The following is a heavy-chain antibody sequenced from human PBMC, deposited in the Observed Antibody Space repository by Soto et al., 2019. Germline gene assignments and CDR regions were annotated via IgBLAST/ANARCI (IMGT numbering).Heavy chain of an antibody. V-gene: IGHV1-69*13. Sequence: SVKVSCKASGGTFSSYAISWVRQAPGQGLEWMGGIIPIFGTANYAQKFQGRVTITADESTSTAYMELSSLRSEDTAVYYCVSPRDYYGSGIYYFDYWGQGTLVTVSS. D-gene: IGHD3-10*01. J-gene: IGHJ4*02. CDR1: GGTFSSYA. CDR3: VSPRDYYGSGIYYFDY. CDR2: IIPIFGTA.